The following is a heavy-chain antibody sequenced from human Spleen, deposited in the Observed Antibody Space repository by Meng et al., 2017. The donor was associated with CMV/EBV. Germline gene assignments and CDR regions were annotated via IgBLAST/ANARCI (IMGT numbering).Heavy chain of an antibody. CDR2: ISYDGNNK. CDR3: ARVTYCSRTSCFDYYGMDV. Sequence: GESLKISCAASGFPFSSYTLTWVRQGPGKGLEWVAVISYDGNNKYYADSVKGRFTISRDNSKNTLYLQMNSLRAEDTAVYYCARVTYCSRTSCFDYYGMDVWGQGTTVTVSS. V-gene: IGHV3-30*04. J-gene: IGHJ6*02. D-gene: IGHD2-2*01. CDR1: GFPFSSYT.